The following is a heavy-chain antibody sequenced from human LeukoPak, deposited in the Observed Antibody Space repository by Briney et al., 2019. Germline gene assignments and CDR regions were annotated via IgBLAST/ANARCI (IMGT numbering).Heavy chain of an antibody. J-gene: IGHJ4*02. CDR2: IYYSGST. Sequence: SETLSLTCTVSGGSISSYYRSWIRQPPGKGLEWIGYIYYSGSTNYNPSLKSRVTISVDTSKNQFSLKLSSVTAADTAVYYCARNFATHSGSYYPVWGQGTLVTVSS. CDR3: ARNFATHSGSYYPV. D-gene: IGHD1-26*01. V-gene: IGHV4-59*01. CDR1: GGSISSYY.